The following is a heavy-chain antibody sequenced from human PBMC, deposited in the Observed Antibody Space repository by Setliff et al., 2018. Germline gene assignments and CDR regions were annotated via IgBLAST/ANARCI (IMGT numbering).Heavy chain of an antibody. J-gene: IGHJ4*02. D-gene: IGHD1-26*01. V-gene: IGHV4-59*08. Sequence: SETLSLTCTVSGGSISSHYWSWIRQPPGKGLEWIGSIYYSGSTNYNPSLKSRVTISVDTSKNQFSLKLSSVTAADTAVYYCARVGATYYFDYWGQGTLVTVSS. CDR1: GGSISSHY. CDR2: IYYSGST. CDR3: ARVGATYYFDY.